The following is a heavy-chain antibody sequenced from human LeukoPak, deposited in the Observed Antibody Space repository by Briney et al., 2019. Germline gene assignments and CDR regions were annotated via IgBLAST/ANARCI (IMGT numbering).Heavy chain of an antibody. D-gene: IGHD3-22*01. J-gene: IGHJ3*01. CDR1: GFSFSSYD. Sequence: GGSLRLSCAASGFSFSSYDMHWVRQGTGKGLEWVSGIGIGGDTHYPGSVKGRFTISRENAENSLYLQMNSLRVGDTAVYYCARAARFLDSTGAHAFDLWGQGTLVTVSS. V-gene: IGHV3-13*01. CDR3: ARAARFLDSTGAHAFDL. CDR2: IGIGGDT.